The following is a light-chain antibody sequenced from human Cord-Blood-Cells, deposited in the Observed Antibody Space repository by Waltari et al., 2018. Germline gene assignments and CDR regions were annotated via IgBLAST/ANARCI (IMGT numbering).Light chain of an antibody. V-gene: IGLV3-21*03. Sequence: SYVLTQPPSVSVAPGKTARITCGGNNIGSKSVHWYQQKPGQAPVLVVYDDSDRPSGSPERCSGSSSGNTATLTISRVEAGDEADYYCQVWDSSSDHWVFGGGTKLTVL. J-gene: IGLJ3*02. CDR3: QVWDSSSDHWV. CDR2: DDS. CDR1: NIGSKS.